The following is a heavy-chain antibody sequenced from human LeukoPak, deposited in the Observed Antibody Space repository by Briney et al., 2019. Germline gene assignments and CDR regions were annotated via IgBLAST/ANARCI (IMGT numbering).Heavy chain of an antibody. CDR1: GFTFSSYE. CDR3: AELGITMIGGV. CDR2: ISSSGNTI. V-gene: IGHV3-48*03. Sequence: PGGSLRLSCAASGFTFSSYEMNWLRQAPGKGLEGVSYISSSGNTIYYADSVKGRFTISRDNAKTSLYLQMNSLRAEDTAVYHCAELGITMIGGVWGKGTTVTVSS. J-gene: IGHJ6*04. D-gene: IGHD3-10*02.